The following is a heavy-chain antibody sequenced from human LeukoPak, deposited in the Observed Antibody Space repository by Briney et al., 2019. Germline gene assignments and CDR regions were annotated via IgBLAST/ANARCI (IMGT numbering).Heavy chain of an antibody. CDR3: AIQNTIFDDGTCDP. CDR1: GGSISSSSYY. CDR2: IYYSGST. Sequence: SETLLLTCTVSGGSISSSSYYWGWIRQPPGKGLEWIGSIYYSGSTYYNPSLMSRVTISVDTTKNQFSLELSSVTAADTAVYYCAIQNTIFDDGTCDPWGQGTLVTVSS. J-gene: IGHJ5*02. V-gene: IGHV4-39*01. D-gene: IGHD3-3*01.